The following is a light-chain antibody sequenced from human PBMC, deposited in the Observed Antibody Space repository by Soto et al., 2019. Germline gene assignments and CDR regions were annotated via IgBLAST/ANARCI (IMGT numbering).Light chain of an antibody. V-gene: IGKV3-11*01. CDR1: QSVSSY. CDR2: DAS. J-gene: IGKJ4*01. CDR3: QQHSNWHPLP. Sequence: IVLTQSPATLSLSPGERATLSCRASQSVSSYLAWYQQKPGQAPRLLIYDASNRATGIPARYSGSGSGTDFTLPISSIEPEDLSVYYCQQHSNWHPLPYGGGTKVEIK.